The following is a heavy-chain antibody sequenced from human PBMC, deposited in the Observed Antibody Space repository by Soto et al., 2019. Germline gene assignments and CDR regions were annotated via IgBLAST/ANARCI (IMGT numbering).Heavy chain of an antibody. CDR3: ASAAGTTVTTYLPFDY. V-gene: IGHV1-69*13. D-gene: IGHD4-17*01. CDR1: GGTFSSYA. CDR2: IIPIFGTA. Sequence: SVKVSCKASGGTFSSYAISWVRQAPGQGLEWMGGIIPIFGTANYAQKFQGRVTITADESTSTAYMELSSLRSEDTAVYYCASAAGTTVTTYLPFDYWGQGTLVTVPQ. J-gene: IGHJ4*02.